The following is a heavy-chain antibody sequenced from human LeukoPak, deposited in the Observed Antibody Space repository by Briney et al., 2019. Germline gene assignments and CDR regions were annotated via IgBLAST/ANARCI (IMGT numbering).Heavy chain of an antibody. Sequence: PGGSLRLSCAASGFTFTSYGMSWVPQAPGKGLEWVSAISGSGGSTYYADSVKGRFTISRDNSKNTLYLQMNSLRAEDTAVYYCANRIQRDDDYWGQGTLVTVSS. D-gene: IGHD5-18*01. V-gene: IGHV3-23*01. CDR2: ISGSGGST. J-gene: IGHJ4*02. CDR3: ANRIQRDDDY. CDR1: GFTFTSYG.